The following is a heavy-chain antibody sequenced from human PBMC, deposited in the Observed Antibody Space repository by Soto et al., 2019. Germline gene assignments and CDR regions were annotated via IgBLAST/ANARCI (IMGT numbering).Heavy chain of an antibody. D-gene: IGHD5-18*01. Sequence: GASVQVSCKASGYTFTSYYMHWVRQAPGQGLEWMGIINPSGGSTSYAQKFQGRVTMTRDTSTSTVYMELSSLRSEDTAVYYCAREIQPNYYYYGMDVWGQGTTVNVAS. V-gene: IGHV1-46*01. J-gene: IGHJ6*02. CDR3: AREIQPNYYYYGMDV. CDR2: INPSGGST. CDR1: GYTFTSYY.